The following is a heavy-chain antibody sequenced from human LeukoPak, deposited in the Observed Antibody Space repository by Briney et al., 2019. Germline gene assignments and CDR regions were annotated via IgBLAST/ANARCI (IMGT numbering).Heavy chain of an antibody. CDR1: GFTFSSYG. V-gene: IGHV3-30*18. CDR2: ISYDGSNK. CDR3: AKDREAGYCSGGSCYAVNGYLDY. D-gene: IGHD2-15*01. Sequence: GRSLRLSCAASGFTFSSYGMHWVRQAPGKGLEWVAVISYDGSNKYYADSVKGRFTISRDNSKNTLYLQMNSLRAEDTAVYYCAKDREAGYCSGGSCYAVNGYLDYWGQGTLVTVSS. J-gene: IGHJ4*02.